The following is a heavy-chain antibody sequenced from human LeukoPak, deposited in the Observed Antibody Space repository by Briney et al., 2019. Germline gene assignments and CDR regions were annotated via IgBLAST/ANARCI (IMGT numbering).Heavy chain of an antibody. D-gene: IGHD2-15*01. Sequence: GGSLRLSCAAFGFTFSSYSMNWVRQAPGKGLEWVSYISSSSSTIYYADSVKGRFTISRDNAKNSLYLQMNSLRAEDTAVYYCARRDCSGGSCYGIDYWGQGTLVTVSS. CDR2: ISSSSSTI. V-gene: IGHV3-48*04. CDR3: ARRDCSGGSCYGIDY. CDR1: GFTFSSYS. J-gene: IGHJ4*02.